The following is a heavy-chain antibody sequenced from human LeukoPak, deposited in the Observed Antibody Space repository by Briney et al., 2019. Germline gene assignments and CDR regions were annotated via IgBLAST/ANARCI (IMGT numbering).Heavy chain of an antibody. J-gene: IGHJ3*02. D-gene: IGHD6-13*01. V-gene: IGHV4-39*01. CDR3: ARLPGRWWTTAKGIAAAGKDAFDI. CDR1: GGSISSSSYY. Sequence: SSETLSLTCTVSGGSISSSSYYWGWIRQPPGKGLEWIGSIYYSGSTYYNPSLKSRVTISVDTSKNQFSLKLSSVTAADTAVYYCARLPGRWWTTAKGIAAAGKDAFDIWGQGTMVTVSS. CDR2: IYYSGST.